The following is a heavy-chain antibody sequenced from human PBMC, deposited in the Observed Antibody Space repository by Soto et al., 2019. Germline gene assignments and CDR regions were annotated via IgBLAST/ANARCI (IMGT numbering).Heavy chain of an antibody. V-gene: IGHV1-3*05. CDR2: INAGNGNT. CDR3: ARVSGWCFLDY. J-gene: IGHJ4*02. D-gene: IGHD6-19*01. Sequence: QVQLVQSGAEEKKPGASVKVSCKASGYTFTSYAMHWVRQAPGQRLEWMGWINAGNGNTKYSQKFQGRVTITRDTSASTVSVELGSLGAEETAVYYCARVSGWCFLDYWGQGTLVTVSS. CDR1: GYTFTSYA.